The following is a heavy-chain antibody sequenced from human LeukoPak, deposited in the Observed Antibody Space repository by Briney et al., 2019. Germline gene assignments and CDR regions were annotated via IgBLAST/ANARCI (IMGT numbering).Heavy chain of an antibody. CDR3: ARGTIAVVVAGPFDP. CDR2: ISAYNGNT. D-gene: IGHD2-15*01. Sequence: GASVKVSCKASGYTFTSYGISWVRQAPGQGLEWMGWISAYNGNTNYAQKLQGRVTMTTDTSTSTAYMELRSLRSDDTAVYYCARGTIAVVVAGPFDPWGQGTLVTVSS. J-gene: IGHJ5*02. V-gene: IGHV1-18*01. CDR1: GYTFTSYG.